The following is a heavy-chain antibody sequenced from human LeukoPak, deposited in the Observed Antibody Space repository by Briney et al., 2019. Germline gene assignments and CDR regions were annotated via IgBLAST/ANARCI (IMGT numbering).Heavy chain of an antibody. J-gene: IGHJ5*02. CDR3: ARDAVVIWFGGNWFDP. Sequence: SQTLSLTCTVSDGSISSGHYYWNWVRQPAGKGLEWIGRISSSGSTTYSPSLKSRVTMSLDTSKNQFSLKLSSVTAADTAVYYCARDAVVIWFGGNWFDPWGQGTLVTVSS. D-gene: IGHD3-10*01. CDR2: ISSSGST. CDR1: DGSISSGHYY. V-gene: IGHV4-61*02.